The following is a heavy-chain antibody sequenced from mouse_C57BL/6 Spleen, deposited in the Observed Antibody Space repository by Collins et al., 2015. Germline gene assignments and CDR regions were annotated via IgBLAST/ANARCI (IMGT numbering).Heavy chain of an antibody. J-gene: IGHJ2*01. D-gene: IGHD1-1*01. CDR1: GFTFSSYG. V-gene: IGHV5-6*01. Sequence: EVQLVESGGDLVKPGGSLKLSCAASGFTFSSYGMSWVRQTPGKRLEWVATTSSGGSYTYYPDSVKGRFTISRDNAKNTLYLQMSSLKSEDTAMYYCARFSRFISTVVVPFDYWGQGTTLTVSS. CDR3: ARFSRFISTVVVPFDY. CDR2: TSSGGSYT.